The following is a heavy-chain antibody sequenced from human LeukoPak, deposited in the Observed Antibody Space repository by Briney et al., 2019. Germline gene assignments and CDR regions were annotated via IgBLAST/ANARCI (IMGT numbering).Heavy chain of an antibody. V-gene: IGHV3-23*01. D-gene: IGHD2-2*01. CDR3: TKGSYYCSSNSCPQYYYYMDV. CDR2: ISGSGGST. CDR1: GFTFSSYA. J-gene: IGHJ6*03. Sequence: GGSLRLSCAASGFTFSSYAMSWVRQAPGKGLEWVSAISGSGGSTYYADFVKGRFTISRDNSKNTLYLQMNSLRAEDTAVYYCTKGSYYCSSNSCPQYYYYMDVWGKGTTVTVSS.